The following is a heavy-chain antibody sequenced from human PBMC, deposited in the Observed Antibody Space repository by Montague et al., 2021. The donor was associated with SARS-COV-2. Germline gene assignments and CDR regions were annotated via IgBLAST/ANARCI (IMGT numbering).Heavy chain of an antibody. CDR2: ISSNGKT. D-gene: IGHD3-22*01. Sequence: SETLSLTSTVSGGSINDHYRSWIRQSPGKGLEWIGYISSNGKTNYNPSLNSRVTLSADASRNEFSLKLDSVTAADTAVYFCARRGYYDSAGYHWHLDLWGRGMLVTVSS. V-gene: IGHV4-4*09. J-gene: IGHJ2*01. CDR1: GGSINDHY. CDR3: ARRGYYDSAGYHWHLDL.